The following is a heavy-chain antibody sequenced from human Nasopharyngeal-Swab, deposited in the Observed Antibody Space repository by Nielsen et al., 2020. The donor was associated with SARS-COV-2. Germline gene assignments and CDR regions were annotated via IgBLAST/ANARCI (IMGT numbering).Heavy chain of an antibody. Sequence: RQAPGKGLECSGSISYSGRTIHNPSRKSRVTTSGDTSKNQFSLKLSSVTAADTAVYYCARDRGRGYSYGSFHYWGQGTLVTVSS. CDR2: ISYSGRT. J-gene: IGHJ4*02. D-gene: IGHD5-18*01. CDR3: ARDRGRGYSYGSFHY. V-gene: IGHV4-59*12.